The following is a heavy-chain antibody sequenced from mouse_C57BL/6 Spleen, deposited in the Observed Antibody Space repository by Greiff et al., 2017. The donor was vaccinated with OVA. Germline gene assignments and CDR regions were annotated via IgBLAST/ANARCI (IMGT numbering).Heavy chain of an antibody. Sequence: QVQLKQSGPGLVQPSQSLSITCTVSGFSLTSYGVHWVRQSPGKGLEWLGVIWSGGSTDYNAAFISRLSISKDNAKSQVFFKMNSLQADDTAIYYWHPFYGHDGAWFAYWGQGTLVTVSA. J-gene: IGHJ3*01. CDR1: GFSLTSYG. CDR2: IWSGGST. V-gene: IGHV2-2*01. CDR3: HPFYGHDGAWFAY. D-gene: IGHD2-9*01.